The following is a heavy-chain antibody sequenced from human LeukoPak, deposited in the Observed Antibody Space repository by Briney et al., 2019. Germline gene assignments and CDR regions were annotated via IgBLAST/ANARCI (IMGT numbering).Heavy chain of an antibody. CDR3: ARDTITVTTPYFDY. CDR1: GYTFTGYY. D-gene: IGHD4-17*01. Sequence: ASVKVSCQSSGYTFTGYYIDWVRQPPGRGLAWMGWINSDSGGTNYAQKFQGRVTMTRDTSTSTAYMELSSLRSDDTAFYYCARDTITVTTPYFDYWGQGTLVTVPS. CDR2: INSDSGGT. J-gene: IGHJ4*02. V-gene: IGHV1-2*02.